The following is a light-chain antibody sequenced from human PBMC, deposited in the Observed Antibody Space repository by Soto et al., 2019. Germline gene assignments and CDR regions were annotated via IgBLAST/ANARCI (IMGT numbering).Light chain of an antibody. CDR2: GAS. CDR1: QSVSSN. V-gene: IGKV3-15*01. CDR3: QQYGSSPRIT. J-gene: IGKJ5*01. Sequence: EIVMPQSPEPLSVSPGERSTLSCRASQSVSSNLAWYQQKPGQAPRLLIYGASTRATGIPARFSGSGSGTEFTLTISRLEPEDFAVYYCQQYGSSPRITFGQGTRLEI.